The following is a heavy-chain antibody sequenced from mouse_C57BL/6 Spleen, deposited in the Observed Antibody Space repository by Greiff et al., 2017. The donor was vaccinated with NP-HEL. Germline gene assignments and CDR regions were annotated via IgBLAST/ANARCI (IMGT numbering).Heavy chain of an antibody. J-gene: IGHJ3*01. D-gene: IGHD1-1*01. CDR2: INPGSGGT. Sequence: QVQLQQSGAELVRPGTSVKVSCKASGYAFTNYLIEWVKQRPGQGLEWIGVINPGSGGTNYNEKFKGKATLTADKSSSTAYMQLSSLTSEDSAVYFCARGYGSSYGGAYWGQGTLVTVSA. CDR1: GYAFTNYL. CDR3: ARGYGSSYGGAY. V-gene: IGHV1-54*01.